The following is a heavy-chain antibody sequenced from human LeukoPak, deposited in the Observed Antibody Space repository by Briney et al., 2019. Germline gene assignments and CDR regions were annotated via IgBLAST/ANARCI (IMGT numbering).Heavy chain of an antibody. V-gene: IGHV1-2*02. Sequence: ASVKVSCKASGYTVTGYYMHWVRQAPGQGLEWMGWINPNSGGTNYAQKFQGRVTMTRDTSISTAYMELSRLRSDDTAVYYCARGGQNFQYYGILSGYYTGYYFDYWGQGTLVTVSS. J-gene: IGHJ4*02. D-gene: IGHD3-9*01. CDR2: INPNSGGT. CDR1: GYTVTGYY. CDR3: ARGGQNFQYYGILSGYYTGYYFDY.